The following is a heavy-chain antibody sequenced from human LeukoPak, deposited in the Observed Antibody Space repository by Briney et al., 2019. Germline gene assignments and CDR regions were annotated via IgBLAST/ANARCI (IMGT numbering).Heavy chain of an antibody. CDR2: LAYDVSNK. D-gene: IGHD1-26*01. V-gene: IGHV3-30*18. J-gene: IGHJ4*02. Sequence: PGGSLRLSCAASGFTFSSYAMHWVRQAPGKGLEWVAVLAYDVSNKYYADSVKGRFTISRDNSKNTLYLQMNSLRAEDTAVYYCAKDMKWDLTDGFDYWGQGTLVTVSS. CDR3: AKDMKWDLTDGFDY. CDR1: GFTFSSYA.